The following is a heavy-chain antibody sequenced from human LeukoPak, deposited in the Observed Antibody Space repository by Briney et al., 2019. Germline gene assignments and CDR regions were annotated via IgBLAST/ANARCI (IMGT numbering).Heavy chain of an antibody. D-gene: IGHD4-17*01. CDR3: AKDQYGDYVLYYYYGVDV. CDR1: GFTFSSYG. CDR2: ISYDGSNK. V-gene: IGHV3-30*18. Sequence: PGRSLRLSCAASGFTFSSYGMHWVRQAPGKGLEWVAVISYDGSNKYYADSVKGRFTISRDNSKNTLYLQMNSLRAEDTAVYYCAKDQYGDYVLYYYYGVDVWGQGTTVTVSS. J-gene: IGHJ6*02.